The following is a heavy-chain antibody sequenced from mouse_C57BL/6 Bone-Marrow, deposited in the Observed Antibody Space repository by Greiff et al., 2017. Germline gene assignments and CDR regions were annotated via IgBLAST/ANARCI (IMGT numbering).Heavy chain of an antibody. V-gene: IGHV1-82*01. CDR2: IYPGDGDT. J-gene: IGHJ2*01. Sequence: QVQLKESGPELVKPGASVKISCKASGYAFSSSWMNWVKQRPGKGLEWIGRIYPGDGDTNYNGKFKGKATLTADKSSSTAYMQLSSLTSEDSAVYFCAGSIGYYWGQGTTLTVSS. CDR3: AGSIGYY. D-gene: IGHD3-1*01. CDR1: GYAFSSSW.